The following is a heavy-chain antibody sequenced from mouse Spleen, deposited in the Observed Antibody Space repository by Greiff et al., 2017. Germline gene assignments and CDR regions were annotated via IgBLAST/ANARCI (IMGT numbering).Heavy chain of an antibody. J-gene: IGHJ3*01. V-gene: IGHV3-6*01. CDR1: GYSITSGYY. CDR2: ISYDGSN. D-gene: IGHD1-1*01. Sequence: EVQRVESGPGLAKPSQSLSLTCSVTGYSITSGYYWNWIRQFPGNKLEWMGYISYDGSNNYNPSLKNRISITRDTSKNQFFLKLNSVTTEDTATYYCARDRGYGSRSWGQGTLVTVSA. CDR3: ARDRGYGSRS.